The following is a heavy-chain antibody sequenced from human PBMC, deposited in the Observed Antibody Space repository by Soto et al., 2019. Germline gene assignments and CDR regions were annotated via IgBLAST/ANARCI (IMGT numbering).Heavy chain of an antibody. D-gene: IGHD6-6*01. J-gene: IGHJ6*02. CDR3: ARDKGSSTVYYYYFYGMDV. CDR1: GGSISSYY. Sequence: SETLSLTCTVSGGSISSYYWSWIRQPAGKGLEWIGRIYTRWSANYNPSLKSRVTMSVDTSKNQFSLKLSSVTAAETAVYYCARDKGSSTVYYYYFYGMDVWGQGTTVTVSS. V-gene: IGHV4-4*07. CDR2: IYTRWSA.